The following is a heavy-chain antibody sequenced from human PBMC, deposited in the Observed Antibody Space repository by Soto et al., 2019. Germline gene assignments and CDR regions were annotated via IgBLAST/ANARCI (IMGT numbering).Heavy chain of an antibody. CDR3: ARRRYGRQQLVPRYYYYYMDV. V-gene: IGHV4-34*01. CDR2: INHSGST. D-gene: IGHD6-13*01. Sequence: PSETLSLTCAVYGGSFSGYYWSWIRQPPGKGLEWIGEINHSGSTNYNPSLKSRVTITVDTSKSQLSLKLSSVTAADTAVYYCARRRYGRQQLVPRYYYYYMDVWGKGTTVTVSS. J-gene: IGHJ6*03. CDR1: GGSFSGYY.